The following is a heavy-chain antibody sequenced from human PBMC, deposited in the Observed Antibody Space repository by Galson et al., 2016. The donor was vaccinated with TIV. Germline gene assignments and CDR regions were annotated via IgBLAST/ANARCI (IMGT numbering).Heavy chain of an antibody. CDR1: GDTFSNYA. V-gene: IGHV1-69*13. Sequence: SVKVSCKASGDTFSNYAISWVRQAPGQGLEWMGGIFAIFGIANYAQKFQGRVTITADESTSTAYMELSSLRSEDTAVYYCARNRGYSVTGDFDFWGQGTLVTVSS. CDR2: IFAIFGIA. D-gene: IGHD5/OR15-5a*01. J-gene: IGHJ4*02. CDR3: ARNRGYSVTGDFDF.